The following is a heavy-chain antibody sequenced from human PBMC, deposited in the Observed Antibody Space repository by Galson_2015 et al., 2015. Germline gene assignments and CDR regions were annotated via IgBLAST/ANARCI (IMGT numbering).Heavy chain of an antibody. V-gene: IGHV5-51*01. Sequence: KGLEWMGIIYPRDSETRYSPSFQGQVTISADRSISTAYLQWSSLKASDTAMYFCARLNTGYVGDWGQGTLVTVSS. J-gene: IGHJ4*02. D-gene: IGHD2-2*01. CDR2: IYPRDSET. CDR3: ARLNTGYVGD.